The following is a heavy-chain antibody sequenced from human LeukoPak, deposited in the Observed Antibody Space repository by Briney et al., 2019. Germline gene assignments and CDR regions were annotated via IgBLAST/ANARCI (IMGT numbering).Heavy chain of an antibody. CDR3: ARGLTIFGVVTHFDY. J-gene: IGHJ4*02. D-gene: IGHD3-3*01. CDR2: IYSGGST. V-gene: IGHV3-53*01. CDR1: GFTVSSNY. Sequence: GGSLRLSCAASGFTVSSNYMSWVRQAPGKGLEWVSLIYSGGSTYYADSVKGRFTISRDKSKNTLYLQMNSLRAEDTAVYYCARGLTIFGVVTHFDYWGPGTLVTVSS.